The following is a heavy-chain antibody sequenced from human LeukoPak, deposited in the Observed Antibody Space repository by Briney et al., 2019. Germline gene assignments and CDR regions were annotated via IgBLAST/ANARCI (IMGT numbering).Heavy chain of an antibody. V-gene: IGHV3-30*03. CDR3: ARDYGGSSPFDY. D-gene: IGHD4-23*01. Sequence: GGSLRLSCAASGFTFSSYGMHWVRQAPGKGLEWLAGIATDGSFAYYADSVKGRFTISRDNAKNSLYLQMNSLRAEDTAVYYCARDYGGSSPFDYWGQGTLVTVSS. J-gene: IGHJ4*02. CDR2: IATDGSFA. CDR1: GFTFSSYG.